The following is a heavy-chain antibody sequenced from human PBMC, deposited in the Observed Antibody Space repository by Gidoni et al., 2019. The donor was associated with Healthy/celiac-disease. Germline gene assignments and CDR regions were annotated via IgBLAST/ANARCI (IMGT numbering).Heavy chain of an antibody. CDR2: IYTRGST. CDR1: GGSISSYY. CDR3: ARGGSGSYYECGMDV. J-gene: IGHJ6*02. V-gene: IGHV4-4*07. Sequence: QVQLQESGPGLAKPSETLSPTRTVSGGSISSYYWGWIRQPAGKGLEWIGRIYTRGSTHYNPSLKSRVTMSVDTSKNQFSLKLSSVTAADTAVYYCARGGSGSYYECGMDVWGQGTTVTVSS. D-gene: IGHD1-26*01.